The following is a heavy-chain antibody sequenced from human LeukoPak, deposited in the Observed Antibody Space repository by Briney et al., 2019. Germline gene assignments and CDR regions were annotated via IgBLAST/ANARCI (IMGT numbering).Heavy chain of an antibody. CDR3: ATFLEWLFVDY. CDR1: GGTFSSYT. Sequence: GASVKVSCKASGGTFSSYTISWVRQAPGQGLEWMGRIIPILGIANYAQKFQGRVTITADKSTSTAYMELSSLRSEDTAVYYCATFLEWLFVDYWGQGTLVTVSS. CDR2: IIPILGIA. D-gene: IGHD3-3*01. V-gene: IGHV1-69*02. J-gene: IGHJ4*02.